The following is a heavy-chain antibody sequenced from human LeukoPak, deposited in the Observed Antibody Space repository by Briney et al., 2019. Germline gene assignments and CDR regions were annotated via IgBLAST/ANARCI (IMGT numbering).Heavy chain of an antibody. J-gene: IGHJ4*02. CDR1: GYTFTSYG. V-gene: IGHV1-18*01. CDR3: ARDNPSQSGSHRYYFDY. CDR2: ISAYNGNT. Sequence: GASVKVSCKASGYTFTSYGISWVRQAPGQGLEWMGWISAYNGNTNYAQKLQGRVTMTTDTSTSTAYMELRSLRSDDTAVYYCARDNPSQSGSHRYYFDYWGQGTLVTVSS. D-gene: IGHD1-26*01.